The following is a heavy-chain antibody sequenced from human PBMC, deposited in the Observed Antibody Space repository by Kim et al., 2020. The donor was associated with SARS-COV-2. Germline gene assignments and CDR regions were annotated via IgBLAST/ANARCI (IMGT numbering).Heavy chain of an antibody. CDR1: GYTFTSYA. D-gene: IGHD4-17*01. CDR2: INAGNGNT. Sequence: ASVKVSCKASGYTFTSYAMHWVRQAPGQRLEWMGWINAGNGNTKYSQKFQGRVTITRDTSASTAYMELSSLRSEDTAVYYCAGDADYGDTLPNWFDPWGQGTLVTVSS. CDR3: AGDADYGDTLPNWFDP. V-gene: IGHV1-3*01. J-gene: IGHJ5*02.